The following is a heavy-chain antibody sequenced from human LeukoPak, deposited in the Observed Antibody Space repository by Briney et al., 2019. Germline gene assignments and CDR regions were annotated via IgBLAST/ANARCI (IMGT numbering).Heavy chain of an antibody. CDR3: TRGDCSGGSCYPGAFDY. CDR2: IYHSGST. D-gene: IGHD2-15*01. J-gene: IGHJ4*02. V-gene: IGHV4-30-2*01. CDR1: GGSISSGGYS. Sequence: SQTLSLTCAVSGGSISSGGYSWSWIRQPPGKGLEWIGYIYHSGSTYYNPSLKSRVTISVDRSKNQFSLKLSSVTAADTAVYYCTRGDCSGGSCYPGAFDYWGQGTLVTVSS.